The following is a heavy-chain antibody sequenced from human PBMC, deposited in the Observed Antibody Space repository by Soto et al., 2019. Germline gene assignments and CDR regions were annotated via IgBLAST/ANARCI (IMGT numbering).Heavy chain of an antibody. CDR2: MNHGGST. J-gene: IGHJ4*02. V-gene: IGHV4-34*01. D-gene: IGHD6-19*01. Sequence: SETLSLTCAVYGGSFSGYSWSWMRQPPGQGLEWIGEMNHGGSTNYNPSLKSRVTVSADKSKNQFSLKLTSLTAADTAVYYCARARYSSGLFAMKHHFDYWGQGTLVTVSS. CDR3: ARARYSSGLFAMKHHFDY. CDR1: GGSFSGYS.